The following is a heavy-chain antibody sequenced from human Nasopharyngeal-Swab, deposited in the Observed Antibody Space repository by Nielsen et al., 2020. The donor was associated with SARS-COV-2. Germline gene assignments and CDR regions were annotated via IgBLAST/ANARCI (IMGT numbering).Heavy chain of an antibody. CDR1: GGSISSYY. Sequence: SETLSLTCTVSGGSISSYYWGWIRQPPGKGLEWIGSIYYSGSTYYNPSLKSRVTISVDTSKNQFSLKLSSVTAADTAVYYCATGDDYYNDYWGQGTLVTVSS. CDR2: IYYSGST. J-gene: IGHJ4*02. CDR3: ATGDDYYNDY. V-gene: IGHV4-39*07. D-gene: IGHD5-24*01.